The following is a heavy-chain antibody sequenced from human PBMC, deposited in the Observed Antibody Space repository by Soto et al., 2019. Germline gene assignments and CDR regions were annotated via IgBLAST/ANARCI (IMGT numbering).Heavy chain of an antibody. CDR1: GYSFAGYW. J-gene: IGHJ4*02. Sequence: GESLKISCKGSGYSFAGYWITWVRQKPGKGLEWMGRIDPSDSQTYYSPSFRGHVTISVTKSITTVFLQWSSLRASDTAMYYCARQKIAAAGIDYWGQGTLVTVSS. CDR3: ARQKIAAAGIDY. CDR2: IDPSDSQT. V-gene: IGHV5-10-1*01. D-gene: IGHD6-13*01.